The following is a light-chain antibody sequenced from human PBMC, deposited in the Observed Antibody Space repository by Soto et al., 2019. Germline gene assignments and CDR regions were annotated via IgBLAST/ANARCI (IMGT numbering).Light chain of an antibody. CDR3: QQYGTWWT. J-gene: IGKJ1*01. Sequence: EIVMTQSPATLSVSPGERATLSCRASQSVSSNLAWYQQKPGQAPRRLIYGASTRAPGIPARFSGSWSGTEFTLTISSLQSEDFAVYYCQQYGTWWTFGQGTKVEIK. CDR1: QSVSSN. V-gene: IGKV3-15*01. CDR2: GAS.